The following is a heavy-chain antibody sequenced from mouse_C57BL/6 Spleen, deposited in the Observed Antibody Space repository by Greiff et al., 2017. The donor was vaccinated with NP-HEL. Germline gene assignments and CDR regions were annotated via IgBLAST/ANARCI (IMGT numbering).Heavy chain of an antibody. Sequence: QVQLQQSGAELVKPGASVKLSCKASGYTFTSYWMQWVKQRPGQGLEWIGEIDPSDSYTNSNQKFKGKATLTVDTSSSTSYMQLSSLTSEDSAVYYCARYGVGTTVDYWGQGTTLTVSS. V-gene: IGHV1-50*01. CDR1: GYTFTSYW. J-gene: IGHJ2*01. CDR2: IDPSDSYT. D-gene: IGHD1-1*01. CDR3: ARYGVGTTVDY.